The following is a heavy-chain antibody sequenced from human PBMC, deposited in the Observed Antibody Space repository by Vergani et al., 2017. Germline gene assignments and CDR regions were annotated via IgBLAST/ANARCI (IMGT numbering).Heavy chain of an antibody. CDR1: GFTFSSYA. Sequence: EVQLLESGGGLVQPGGSLILSCAASGFTFSSYAMSWVRQAPGKGLEWVSAISVSGRSIYYADSVKGRFTISRDNSKNTLSLQMNSLRAADTAVYYCAKQGGYDFWSGQYYFDFWGQGTLVTVSS. J-gene: IGHJ4*02. V-gene: IGHV3-23*01. CDR3: AKQGGYDFWSGQYYFDF. D-gene: IGHD3-3*01. CDR2: ISVSGRSI.